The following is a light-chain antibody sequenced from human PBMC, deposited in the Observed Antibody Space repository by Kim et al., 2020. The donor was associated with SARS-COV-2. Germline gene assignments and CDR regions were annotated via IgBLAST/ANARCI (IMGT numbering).Light chain of an antibody. CDR1: QSVIRSY. Sequence: LSPGERATLSCRASQSVIRSYLAWYQHKPGQAPRLLIYGASTRATGIPDRFSGSGSGTDFTLTISRLEPEDFAVYFCQQYVNSLLTFGGGTRVEIK. CDR3: QQYVNSLLT. CDR2: GAS. J-gene: IGKJ4*01. V-gene: IGKV3-20*01.